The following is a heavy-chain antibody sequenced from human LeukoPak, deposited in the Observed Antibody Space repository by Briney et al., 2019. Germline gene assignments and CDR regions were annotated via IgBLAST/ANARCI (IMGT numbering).Heavy chain of an antibody. J-gene: IGHJ3*02. V-gene: IGHV4-34*01. CDR1: GGSSSGYY. Sequence: SETLSLTCALYGGSSSGYYWSWIRQPPGKGLEWIGEINHSGSTNYNPSLKSRVTISVDTSKNQFSLKLSSVTAADTAVYYCARADYADIWGQGTMVTVSS. CDR2: INHSGST. D-gene: IGHD4-17*01. CDR3: ARADYADI.